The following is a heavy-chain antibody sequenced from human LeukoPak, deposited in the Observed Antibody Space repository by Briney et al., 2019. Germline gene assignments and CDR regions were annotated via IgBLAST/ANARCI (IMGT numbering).Heavy chain of an antibody. CDR3: ARHSSSTTYYMDV. V-gene: IGHV4-59*08. Sequence: SETLSLTCTVSGGSIISYYWSWIRQPPGKGLEWIGYIYYSGRTNYNPSLESRVTISVDTSKSQFSLKLSSVTAADTAVYYCARHSSSTTYYMDVWGKGTTVTVSS. CDR1: GGSIISYY. D-gene: IGHD2-2*01. CDR2: IYYSGRT. J-gene: IGHJ6*03.